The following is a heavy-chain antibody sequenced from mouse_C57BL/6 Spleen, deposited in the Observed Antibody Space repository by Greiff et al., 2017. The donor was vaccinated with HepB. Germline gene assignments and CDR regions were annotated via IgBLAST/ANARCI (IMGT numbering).Heavy chain of an antibody. J-gene: IGHJ4*01. Sequence: VQLKQPGAELVKPGASVKMSCKASGYTFTSYWITWVKQRPGQGLEWIGDIYPGSGSTNYNEKFKSKATLTVDTSSSTAYMQLSSLTSEDSAVYYCARWLPFYAMDYWGQGTSVTVSS. CDR1: GYTFTSYW. CDR2: IYPGSGST. D-gene: IGHD1-2*01. V-gene: IGHV1-55*01. CDR3: ARWLPFYAMDY.